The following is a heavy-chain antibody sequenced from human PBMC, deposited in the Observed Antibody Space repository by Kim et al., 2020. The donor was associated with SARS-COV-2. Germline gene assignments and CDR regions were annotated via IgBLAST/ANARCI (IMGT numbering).Heavy chain of an antibody. J-gene: IGHJ4*02. CDR2: ISGGATLI. CDR3: ASFSTSAAASSGS. V-gene: IGHV3-21*01. Sequence: GGSLRLSCAASGFTFSTYTMNWVRQAPGIGLEWVSSISGGATLIYYADSVRGRFTISRDNAKNSLYLQMNSLRAEDTAVYYCASFSTSAAASSGSWGRGTLVTVSS. D-gene: IGHD6-13*01. CDR1: GFTFSTYT.